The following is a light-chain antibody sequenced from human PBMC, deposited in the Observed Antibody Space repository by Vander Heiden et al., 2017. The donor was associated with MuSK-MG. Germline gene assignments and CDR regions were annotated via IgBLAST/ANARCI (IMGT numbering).Light chain of an antibody. CDR1: QSVSSY. V-gene: IGKV3-11*01. CDR2: DAS. Sequence: EIVLTQSPATLSLSPGERATLSCRASQSVSSYLAWYQQKPGQAPRLLIYDASNRANGIPATLSGSGSWTDFTRTRSSLVHEDFAVYYFGQRTTWITFGGGTKVDIK. CDR3: GQRTTWIT. J-gene: IGKJ4*01.